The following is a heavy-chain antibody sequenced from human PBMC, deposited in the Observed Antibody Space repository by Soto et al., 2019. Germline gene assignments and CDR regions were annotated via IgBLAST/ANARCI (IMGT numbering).Heavy chain of an antibody. D-gene: IGHD3-10*01. CDR1: GFTFSSYA. J-gene: IGHJ6*02. V-gene: IGHV3-30-3*01. CDR2: ISYDGSNK. CDR3: ARWAPMVRGVIISVLYGMDV. Sequence: QPGGSLRLSCAASGFTFSSYAMHWARQAPGKGLEWVAVISYDGSNKYYADSVKGRFTISRDNSKNTLYLQMNSLRAEDTAVYYCARWAPMVRGVIISVLYGMDVWGQGTMVTVSS.